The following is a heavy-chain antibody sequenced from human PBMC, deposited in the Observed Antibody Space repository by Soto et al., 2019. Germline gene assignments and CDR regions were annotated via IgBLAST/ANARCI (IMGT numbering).Heavy chain of an antibody. CDR3: ARYFRGSGRYFFDY. D-gene: IGHD6-19*01. Sequence: GGSLRLSCVASEVTFASYDMGWVRQAPGKGLEWVANINQDGGGTYYVDSVEGRFTISRDNAKDSLYLQMNSLRGEDTAVYYCARYFRGSGRYFFDYWGQGTLVTVSS. CDR2: INQDGGGT. J-gene: IGHJ4*02. CDR1: EVTFASYD. V-gene: IGHV3-7*03.